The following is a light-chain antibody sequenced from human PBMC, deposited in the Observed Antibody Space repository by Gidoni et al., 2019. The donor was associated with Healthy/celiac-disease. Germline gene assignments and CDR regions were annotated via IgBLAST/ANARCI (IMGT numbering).Light chain of an antibody. J-gene: IGKJ3*01. Sequence: EIVLTQSPATLSLSPGERATLSCRASQSVSSYLAWYQQKPGQAPRLLIYDASNRATGIPARFSGRGSGTDFTLPISSLEPEDFAVYYCQQRSNWPRTFGPXTKVDIK. CDR1: QSVSSY. CDR3: QQRSNWPRT. V-gene: IGKV3-11*01. CDR2: DAS.